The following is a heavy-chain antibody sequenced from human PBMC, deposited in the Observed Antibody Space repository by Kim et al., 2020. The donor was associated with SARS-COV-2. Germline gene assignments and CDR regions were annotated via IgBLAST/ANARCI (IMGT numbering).Heavy chain of an antibody. J-gene: IGHJ4*02. Sequence: YCSDSVRGRFTISRDNSKNALYLQMNSRRAEDTAVYYCAKDGAEAYYFDYWGQGTLVTVSS. CDR3: AKDGAEAYYFDY. D-gene: IGHD3-16*01. V-gene: IGHV3-30*02.